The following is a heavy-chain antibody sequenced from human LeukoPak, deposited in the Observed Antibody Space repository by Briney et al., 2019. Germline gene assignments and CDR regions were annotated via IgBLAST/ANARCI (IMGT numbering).Heavy chain of an antibody. CDR2: ISGSGGST. Sequence: GGSLRLSCAASGFTFSSYAMSWVRQAPGKGLEWVSGISGSGGSTYDADSVKGRFTISRDNSKNTLYLQMHSLRAEDTAVYHCAKGARILVVTTIDYWGQGTLVTVSS. CDR1: GFTFSSYA. D-gene: IGHD2-21*02. J-gene: IGHJ4*02. CDR3: AKGARILVVTTIDY. V-gene: IGHV3-23*01.